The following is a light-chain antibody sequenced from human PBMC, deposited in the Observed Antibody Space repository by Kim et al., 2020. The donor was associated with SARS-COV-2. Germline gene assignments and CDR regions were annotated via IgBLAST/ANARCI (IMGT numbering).Light chain of an antibody. Sequence: DIQMTQSPSSLSASVGDRVTITCRASQSISSYLNWYQQKPGKAPKLLIYAASSLQSGVPSRFSGSGSGTDFTLTISSLQPEDVASLYCQRSYSTPALTFGRGTKVDIK. CDR2: AAS. CDR3: QRSYSTPALT. CDR1: QSISSY. J-gene: IGKJ4*01. V-gene: IGKV1-39*01.